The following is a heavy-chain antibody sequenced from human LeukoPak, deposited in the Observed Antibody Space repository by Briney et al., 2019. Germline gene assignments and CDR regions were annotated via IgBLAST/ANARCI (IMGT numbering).Heavy chain of an antibody. J-gene: IGHJ5*02. CDR2: IRSKANNFAT. V-gene: IGHV3-73*01. CDR3: GSDLSAFNWFDP. Sequence: PGGSLRLSCATSGFTFSGAAIHWVRQASGKGLEWVGRIRSKANNFATAYAASVKGRFTISRDESRNTAYLQMNSLKTEDTAMYYCGSDLSAFNWFDPWGQGTLVTVSS. CDR1: GFTFSGAA.